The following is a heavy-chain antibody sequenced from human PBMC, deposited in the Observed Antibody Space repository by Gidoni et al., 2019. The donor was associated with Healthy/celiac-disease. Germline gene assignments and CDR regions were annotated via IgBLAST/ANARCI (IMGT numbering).Heavy chain of an antibody. V-gene: IGHV4-39*01. CDR3: ARQRGYYYYYYGMDV. J-gene: IGHJ6*02. CDR2: IYYSGRT. Sequence: QLQLQESGPGLVKPSETLSLTCPVSGCSISSSSYSWRWPRQPPGKGLEWIGSIYYSGRTYYNPSLKSRVTISVDTSKNQFSLKLSSVTAADTAVYYCARQRGYYYYYYGMDVWGQGTTVTVSS. CDR1: GCSISSSSYS.